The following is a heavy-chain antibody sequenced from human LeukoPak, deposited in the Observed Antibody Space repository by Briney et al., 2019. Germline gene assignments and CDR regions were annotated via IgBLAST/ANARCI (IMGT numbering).Heavy chain of an antibody. J-gene: IGHJ4*02. CDR2: FYSAGSP. CDR3: ARSYSSGWYALDY. Sequence: GESLRLSCAASGFTVSSTYMTWVRQPPGKGLEWVSTFYSAGSPFYADSVKGRFTISRDSSTNTLFLQMNSLRAEDTAVYYCARSYSSGWYALDYWGQGTLVTFAS. V-gene: IGHV3-53*01. CDR1: GFTVSSTY. D-gene: IGHD6-19*01.